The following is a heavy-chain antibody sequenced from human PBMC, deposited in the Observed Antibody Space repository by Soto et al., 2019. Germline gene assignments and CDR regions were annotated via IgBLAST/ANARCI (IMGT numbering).Heavy chain of an antibody. Sequence: GGSLRLSCAASGFTFSSYSMSWVRQAPGKGLEWVSGFRTGGDDATTYYADSVKGRFTISRDNSKNMLFLQMNSLRAEDTAIYYCAKKANSGPGRQYFDIWCQGILV. CDR2: FRTGGDDATT. D-gene: IGHD3-10*01. J-gene: IGHJ4*02. V-gene: IGHV3-23*01. CDR1: GFTFSSYS. CDR3: AKKANSGPGRQYFDI.